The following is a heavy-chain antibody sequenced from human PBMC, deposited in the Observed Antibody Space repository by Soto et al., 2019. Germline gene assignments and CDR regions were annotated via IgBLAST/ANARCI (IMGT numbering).Heavy chain of an antibody. CDR3: AREVRGVILDY. D-gene: IGHD3-10*01. Sequence: HVQLVESGGGVVQPGRSLRLSCAASGFTFSSYAMHWVRQAPGKGLEWVAVISYDGSNKYYADSVKGRFTISRDNSKNTLYLQMNSLRAEDTAVYYCAREVRGVILDYWGQGTLVTVSS. J-gene: IGHJ4*02. CDR1: GFTFSSYA. CDR2: ISYDGSNK. V-gene: IGHV3-30-3*01.